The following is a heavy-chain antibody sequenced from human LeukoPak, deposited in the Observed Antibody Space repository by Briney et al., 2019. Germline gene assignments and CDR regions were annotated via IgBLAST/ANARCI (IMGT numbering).Heavy chain of an antibody. CDR3: ATHGDCTGSTCYTIDN. Sequence: SETLSLTCTVSGGFISSGGYFWRWVRQYPGRGLESIGYIHYTGSTYYNPSLKSRVSFSVDTSANHVSLTLSSVTVADTGVYYCATHGDCTGSTCYTIDNWGQGTLVSVSS. CDR1: GGFISSGGYF. J-gene: IGHJ4*02. CDR2: IHYTGST. D-gene: IGHD2-2*02. V-gene: IGHV4-31*03.